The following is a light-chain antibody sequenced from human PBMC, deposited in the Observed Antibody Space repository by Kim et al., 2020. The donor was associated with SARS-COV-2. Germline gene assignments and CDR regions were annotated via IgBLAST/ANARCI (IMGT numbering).Light chain of an antibody. V-gene: IGKV3-20*01. J-gene: IGKJ1*01. CDR2: WAS. Sequence: SNYLAWDRERVGPSPRLLILWASKRATGIPDRFSGSGSGTDFTLTITRLEPEDLAVYYCQHYGPSTWTFGRGTKLEI. CDR3: QHYGPSTWT. CDR1: SNY.